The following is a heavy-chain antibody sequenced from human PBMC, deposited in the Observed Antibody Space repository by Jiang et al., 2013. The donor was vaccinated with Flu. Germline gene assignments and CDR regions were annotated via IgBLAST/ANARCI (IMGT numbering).Heavy chain of an antibody. D-gene: IGHD3-10*01. V-gene: IGHV3-53*01. J-gene: IGHJ6*02. Sequence: QLLESGGGLIQPGGSLRLSCAASGFTVSSNYMSWVRQAPGKGLEWVSVIYSGGSTYYADSVKGRFTISRDNSKNTLYLQMNSLRAEDTAVYYCAREGITMVRGSMDVWGQGTTVTVSS. CDR2: IYSGGST. CDR1: GFTVSSNY. CDR3: AREGITMVRGSMDV.